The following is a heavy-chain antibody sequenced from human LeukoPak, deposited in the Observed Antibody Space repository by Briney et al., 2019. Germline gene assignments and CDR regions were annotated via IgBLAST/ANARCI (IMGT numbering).Heavy chain of an antibody. Sequence: ASVKVSCKVSGYTRTELSMHWVRQAPGKGLEWMGGFDPEDGETIYAQKFQGRVTMTEDTSTDTAYMELSSLRSEDTAVYYCATVNTIFSLSAFDIWGQGTMVTVSS. CDR1: GYTRTELS. CDR2: FDPEDGET. J-gene: IGHJ3*02. V-gene: IGHV1-24*01. CDR3: ATVNTIFSLSAFDI. D-gene: IGHD3-9*01.